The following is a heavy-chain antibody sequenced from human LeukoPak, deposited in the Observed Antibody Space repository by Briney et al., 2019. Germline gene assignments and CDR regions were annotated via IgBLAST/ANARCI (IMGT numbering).Heavy chain of an antibody. CDR2: IWYDGSNK. J-gene: IGHJ5*02. Sequence: PGGSLRLSCAASGFTFSSYGMHWVRQAPGKGLEWVAVIWYDGSNKYYADSVKGRFTISRDNSKNTLYLQMNSLSAEDTAVYYCARGLAYCGGDCYSTDWFDPWGQGTLVTVSS. CDR3: ARGLAYCGGDCYSTDWFDP. CDR1: GFTFSSYG. D-gene: IGHD2-21*02. V-gene: IGHV3-33*01.